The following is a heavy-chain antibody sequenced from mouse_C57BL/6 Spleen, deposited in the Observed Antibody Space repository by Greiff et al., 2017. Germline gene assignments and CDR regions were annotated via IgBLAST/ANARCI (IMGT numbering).Heavy chain of an antibody. CDR2: INPNNGGT. V-gene: IGHV1-18*01. J-gene: IGHJ4*01. CDR1: GYTFTDYN. CDR3: ARLRRGGDYYAMDY. D-gene: IGHD1-1*02. Sequence: EVQLQQSGPELVKPGASVKIPCKASGYTFTDYNMDWVKQSHGKSLEWIGDINPNNGGTIYNQKFKGKATLTVDKSSSTAYMELRSLTSEDTAVYYCARLRRGGDYYAMDYWGQGTSVTVSS.